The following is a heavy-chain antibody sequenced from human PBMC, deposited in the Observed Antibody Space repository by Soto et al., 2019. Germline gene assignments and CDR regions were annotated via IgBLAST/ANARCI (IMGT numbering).Heavy chain of an antibody. D-gene: IGHD3-10*02. Sequence: QVQLVQSGAEVKKPGSSVKVSCKASGDTFTSYAVSWVRQAPGQGLEWIGKIFPAFGKTYYAQKFQGRLTISADDSTSTAYMELSSLVSADTAVYYCARDPLSSFAMDVWGQGTTVTVSS. CDR1: GDTFTSYA. V-gene: IGHV1-69*18. CDR3: ARDPLSSFAMDV. CDR2: IFPAFGKT. J-gene: IGHJ6*02.